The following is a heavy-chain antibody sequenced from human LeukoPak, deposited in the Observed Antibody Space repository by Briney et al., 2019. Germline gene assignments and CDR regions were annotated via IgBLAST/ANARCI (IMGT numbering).Heavy chain of an antibody. D-gene: IGHD3-3*01. Sequence: PGGSLRLSCAASGFTFSSYSMNWVRQAAGKGLKWVSAIGGSGGSTYYAESVKGRFTISRDNSKNTLYLQTNSLRAEDTAVYYCAKDSYYDFWSGYCEYWGQGTLVTVSS. V-gene: IGHV3-23*01. CDR1: GFTFSSYS. CDR3: AKDSYYDFWSGYCEY. CDR2: IGGSGGST. J-gene: IGHJ4*02.